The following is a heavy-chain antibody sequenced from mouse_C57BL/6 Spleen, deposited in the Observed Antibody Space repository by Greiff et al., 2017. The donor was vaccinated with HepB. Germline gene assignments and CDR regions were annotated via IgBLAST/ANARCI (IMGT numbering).Heavy chain of an antibody. V-gene: IGHV5-16*01. CDR3: ARVDSYPLFDY. Sequence: DVKLVESEGGLVQPGSSMKLSCTASGFTFSDYYMAWVRQVPEKGLEWVANINYDGSSTYYLDSLKSRFIISRDNAKNILYLQMSSLKSEDTATYYCARVDSYPLFDYWGQGTTLTVSS. CDR2: INYDGSST. J-gene: IGHJ2*01. CDR1: GFTFSDYY.